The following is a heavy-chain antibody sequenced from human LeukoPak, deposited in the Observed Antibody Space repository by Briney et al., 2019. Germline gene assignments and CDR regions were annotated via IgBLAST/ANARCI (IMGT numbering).Heavy chain of an antibody. Sequence: GGSLRLSCAASGFTLINAWMSWVRQAPGKGLEWVGRIRSKTDDGTIEYAAPATGRFTISRDDSKDTVYLQMNSLKTEDTAVYYCTTTLSGTARGYWGQGTLVTVSP. J-gene: IGHJ4*02. V-gene: IGHV3-15*01. CDR1: GFTLINAW. D-gene: IGHD3-10*01. CDR3: TTTLSGTARGY. CDR2: IRSKTDDGTI.